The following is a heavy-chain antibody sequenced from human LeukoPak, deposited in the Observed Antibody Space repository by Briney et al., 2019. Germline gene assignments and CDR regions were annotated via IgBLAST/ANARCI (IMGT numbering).Heavy chain of an antibody. CDR1: GGTISRYY. CDR2: IYSSGST. CDR3: ARHESAVGALFF. Sequence: PSETLSLTCTVSGGTISRYYWSWIRQSPGGGLEWIGYIYSSGSTNSNPSLKSRLSISVDMSKNQFSLKLSSVTAADTAVYYCARHESAVGALFFWGQGTLVTVSS. V-gene: IGHV4-59*08. D-gene: IGHD1-26*01. J-gene: IGHJ4*02.